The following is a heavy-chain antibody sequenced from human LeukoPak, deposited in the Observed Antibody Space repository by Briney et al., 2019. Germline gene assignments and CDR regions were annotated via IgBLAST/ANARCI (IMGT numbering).Heavy chain of an antibody. Sequence: ASVKVSCKASGYTFTGYYMHWVRQAPGQGLEWMGWINPNSGGTNYAQKFQGRVTMTRDTSISTAYMELSRLRSDDTAVYYCARAYCGGDCYPYYFDYWGQGTLVTVSS. CDR2: INPNSGGT. V-gene: IGHV1-2*02. D-gene: IGHD2-21*02. J-gene: IGHJ4*02. CDR3: ARAYCGGDCYPYYFDY. CDR1: GYTFTGYY.